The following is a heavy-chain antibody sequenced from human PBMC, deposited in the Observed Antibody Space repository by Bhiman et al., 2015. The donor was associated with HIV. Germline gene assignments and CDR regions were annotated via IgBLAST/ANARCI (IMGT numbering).Heavy chain of an antibody. V-gene: IGHV3-64*01. CDR2: ISSNGDTT. J-gene: IGHJ4*02. Sequence: EVQLVESGGGLVQPGGSLRLSCAASGFTFSNYAMHWVRQAPGNGLEYVSTISSNGDTTYYSNSVNGRFTISRDNSKNTLYLQMGSLRAEDMAVYYCARDPTAAGDYYCDSWGQGTLVTVSS. CDR3: ARDPTAAGDYYCDS. D-gene: IGHD6-13*01. CDR1: GFTFSNYA.